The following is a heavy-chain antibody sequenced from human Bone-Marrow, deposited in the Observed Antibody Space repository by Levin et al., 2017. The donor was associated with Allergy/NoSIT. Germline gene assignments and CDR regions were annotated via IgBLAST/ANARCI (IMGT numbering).Heavy chain of an antibody. CDR3: AHRLRGRYFFDV. D-gene: IGHD3-9*01. V-gene: IGHV2-5*02. CDR2: IYWDDDK. CDR1: GFSLSTSGVG. J-gene: IGHJ4*02. Sequence: SGPTLVKPTQTLTLTCTVSGFSLSTSGVGVGWIRQPPGKALQWLANIYWDDDKYYSPSLKNRLTITKDTSKNQVVLTMTNMDPVDTATYCCAHRLRGRYFFDVWGQGTLVTVSS.